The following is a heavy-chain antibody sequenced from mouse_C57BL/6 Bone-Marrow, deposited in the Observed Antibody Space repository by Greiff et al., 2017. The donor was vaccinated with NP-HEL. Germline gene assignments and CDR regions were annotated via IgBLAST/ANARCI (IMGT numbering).Heavy chain of an antibody. CDR1: GYTFTDHT. CDR3: ARDYGSSYGAWFAY. D-gene: IGHD1-1*01. CDR2: IYPRDGST. Sequence: QVQLQQSDAELVKPGASVKISCKVSGYTFTDHTIHWMKQRPVQGLEWIGYIYPRDGSTKYNEKFKGKATLTADKSSSTAYMQLNSLTSEDSAVYLCARDYGSSYGAWFAYWGQGTLVTVSA. V-gene: IGHV1-78*01. J-gene: IGHJ3*01.